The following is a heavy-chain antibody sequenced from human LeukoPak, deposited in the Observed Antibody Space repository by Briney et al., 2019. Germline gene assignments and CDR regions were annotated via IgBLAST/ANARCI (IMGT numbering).Heavy chain of an antibody. CDR3: AKDRRRIRFLESFDAFDI. Sequence: GGSLRLSCAASGFTFSSYAMSWVRQAPGKGLEWVPAISGSGGGTYYADSVKGRFTISRDNSKNTLYLQMNSLRAEDTAVYYCAKDRRRIRFLESFDAFDIWGQGTMVTVSS. V-gene: IGHV3-23*01. J-gene: IGHJ3*02. D-gene: IGHD3-3*01. CDR1: GFTFSSYA. CDR2: ISGSGGGT.